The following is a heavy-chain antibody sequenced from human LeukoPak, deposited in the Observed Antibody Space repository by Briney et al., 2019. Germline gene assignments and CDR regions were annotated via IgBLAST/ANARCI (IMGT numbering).Heavy chain of an antibody. D-gene: IGHD2-21*01. V-gene: IGHV3-23*01. J-gene: IGHJ4*02. CDR1: GFTFSSYA. CDR3: AKGMYGVGGALDY. Sequence: PGGSLRLSCAASGFTFSSYAMSWVRQAPGKGLEWVSGITAGGGNTYYGDSLKGRFTISRDDSKDTLFLQMNSLRVEDTAVYYCAKGMYGVGGALDYWGRGSLVTVSS. CDR2: ITAGGGNT.